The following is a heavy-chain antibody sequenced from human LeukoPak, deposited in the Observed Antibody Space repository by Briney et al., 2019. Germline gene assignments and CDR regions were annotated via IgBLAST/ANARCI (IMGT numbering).Heavy chain of an antibody. D-gene: IGHD3-3*01. CDR1: GGSISSTNYY. J-gene: IGHJ4*02. Sequence: SETLSLTCSVSGGSISSTNYYWDWIRQPPGKGLEWIGSMYYSGNAYYTPSLNSRVTISLDTSNNQFSLNLTSVTAADTAVYYCAGLTIFGVVPIDYWGQGTLVTVSS. V-gene: IGHV4-39*01. CDR2: MYYSGNA. CDR3: AGLTIFGVVPIDY.